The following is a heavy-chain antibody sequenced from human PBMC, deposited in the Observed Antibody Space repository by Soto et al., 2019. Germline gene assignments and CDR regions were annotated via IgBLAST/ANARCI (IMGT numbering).Heavy chain of an antibody. CDR3: AAPYGSGSYYTGFDY. CDR2: FDPEDGET. CDR1: GYTLTELS. J-gene: IGHJ4*02. V-gene: IGHV1-24*01. D-gene: IGHD3-10*01. Sequence: ASVKVSCKVSGYTLTELSMHWVRQAPGKGLEWMGGFDPEDGETIYAQKFQGRVTMTEDTSTDTAYMELSSLRSEDTAVYYCAAPYGSGSYYTGFDYWGQGTRVTVSS.